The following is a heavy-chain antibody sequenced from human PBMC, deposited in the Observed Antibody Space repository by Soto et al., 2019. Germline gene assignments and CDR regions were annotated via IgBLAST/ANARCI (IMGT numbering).Heavy chain of an antibody. J-gene: IGHJ4*02. D-gene: IGHD3-10*01. CDR1: GYTFTGHY. CDR3: GRGRSGQLVVFY. CDR2: IGPASGDT. V-gene: IGHV1-2*02. Sequence: ASVKVSCKASGYTFTGHYIHWVRQAPGQGPEWMGEIGPASGDTRYAQKFQGRVTMTRDTSITTVHMELNNLSPDDTAVYYCGRGRSGQLVVFYWGQGTPVTVS.